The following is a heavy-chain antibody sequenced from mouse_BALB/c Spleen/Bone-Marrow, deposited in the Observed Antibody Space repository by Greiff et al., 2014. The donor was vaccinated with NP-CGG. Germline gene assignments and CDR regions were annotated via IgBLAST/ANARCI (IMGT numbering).Heavy chain of an antibody. D-gene: IGHD2-3*01. Sequence: VKLMESGGGLVKPGGSLKLSCAASGFTFSDYYMYWVRQTPEKRLEWVATISDGGSYTYYPDSVKGRFTISRDNAKNNLYLQLSSLKSEDTAMYYCARGPHDDDMDYWGQGTSVTVSS. CDR1: GFTFSDYY. V-gene: IGHV5-4*02. J-gene: IGHJ4*01. CDR3: ARGPHDDDMDY. CDR2: ISDGGSYT.